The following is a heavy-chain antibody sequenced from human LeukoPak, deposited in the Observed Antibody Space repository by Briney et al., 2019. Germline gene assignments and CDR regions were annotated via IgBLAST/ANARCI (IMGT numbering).Heavy chain of an antibody. Sequence: GGSLRLSCAASGFTFSSYGMHWVRQAPGKGLEWVAFIRYDGSNKYYADSVKGRFTISRDKSKNTLYLQMSSLRVEDTAVYYCAKDQGGRTAFDYWGQGTLVTVSS. CDR2: IRYDGSNK. J-gene: IGHJ4*02. CDR1: GFTFSSYG. V-gene: IGHV3-30*02. CDR3: AKDQGGRTAFDY. D-gene: IGHD3-16*01.